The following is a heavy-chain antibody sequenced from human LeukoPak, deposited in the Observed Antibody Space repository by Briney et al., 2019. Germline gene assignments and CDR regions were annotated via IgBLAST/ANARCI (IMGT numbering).Heavy chain of an antibody. V-gene: IGHV3-73*01. CDR3: TRPSYYGSGSDY. D-gene: IGHD3-10*01. J-gene: IGHJ4*02. CDR1: GFTFSDHY. Sequence: GGSLRLSCAASGFTFSDHYMDWVRQASGKGLEWVGRIRSKANNYATAYAASVKGRFTISRDDSKNTAYLQMNSLKTEDTAVYYCTRPSYYGSGSDYWGQGTLVTVSS. CDR2: IRSKANNYAT.